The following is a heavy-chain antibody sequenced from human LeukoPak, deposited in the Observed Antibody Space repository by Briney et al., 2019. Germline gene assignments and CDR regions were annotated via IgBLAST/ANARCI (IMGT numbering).Heavy chain of an antibody. CDR1: GGSISSYF. J-gene: IGHJ5*02. V-gene: IGHV4-59*08. CDR3: ARCGVGATTWFDP. Sequence: SETLSLTCTVSGGSISSYFWSWIRQPPGKGLEWIGYIYYSGSTNCNPSLKSRVTISVDTSKNQFSLKLSSVTAADTAVYYCARCGVGATTWFDPWGQGTLVTVSS. D-gene: IGHD1-26*01. CDR2: IYYSGST.